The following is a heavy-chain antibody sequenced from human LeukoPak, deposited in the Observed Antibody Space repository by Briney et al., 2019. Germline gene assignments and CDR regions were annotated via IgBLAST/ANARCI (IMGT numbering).Heavy chain of an antibody. Sequence: GGSLRLSCAASGFTFSSYGMHWVRQAPGKGLEWVAFIRYDGSNKYYADSVKGRFTISRDNSKNTLYLQMNSLRAEDTAVYYCAKDLARYSNYVGPFDPWGQGTLVTVSS. CDR3: AKDLARYSNYVGPFDP. V-gene: IGHV3-30*02. J-gene: IGHJ5*02. CDR1: GFTFSSYG. CDR2: IRYDGSNK. D-gene: IGHD4-11*01.